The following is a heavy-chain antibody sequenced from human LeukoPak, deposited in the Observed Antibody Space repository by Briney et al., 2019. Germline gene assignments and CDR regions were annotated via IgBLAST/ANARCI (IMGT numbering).Heavy chain of an antibody. V-gene: IGHV3-33*01. D-gene: IGHD3-10*01. J-gene: IGHJ4*02. CDR3: ARALFSSGSCPDG. CDR2: IWSDGSNK. Sequence: GRSLRLSCSATGFTFSYYTIHWIRQDPGKGLEWVALIWSDGSNKYYADSVKGRITISRDNSKNTVYLQMNSLRAEDTAVYYCARALFSSGSCPDGWGQGTLVTVSS. CDR1: GFTFSYYT.